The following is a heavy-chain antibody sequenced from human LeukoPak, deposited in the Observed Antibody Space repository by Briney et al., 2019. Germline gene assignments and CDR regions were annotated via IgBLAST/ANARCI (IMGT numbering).Heavy chain of an antibody. D-gene: IGHD6-19*01. V-gene: IGHV1-69*05. J-gene: IGHJ3*02. CDR2: IIPIFGTA. CDR1: GGTFSSYA. Sequence: VASVKVSCKASGGTFSSYAISWVRQAPGQGLEWMGGIIPIFGTANYAQKFQGRVTITTDESTGTAYMELSSLRSEDTAVYYCASGFSGWYYYAFDIWGQGTMVTVSS. CDR3: ASGFSGWYYYAFDI.